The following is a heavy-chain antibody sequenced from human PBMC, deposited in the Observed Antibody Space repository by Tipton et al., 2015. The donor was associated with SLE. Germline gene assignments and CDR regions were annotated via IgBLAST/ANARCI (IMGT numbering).Heavy chain of an antibody. CDR2: IRSKAFGGTT. Sequence: VQLVQSGGGVVQPGGSLRLSCTASGFTFGDYGMSWVRQAPGKGLEWVSFIRSKAFGGTTEYAASVKGRFLISRDDSKSIAYLQMNSLKIEDTAVYFCTRPGLGEHQVVPFDYWGQGTLVTVSS. CDR3: TRPGLGEHQVVPFDY. D-gene: IGHD6-13*01. CDR1: GFTFGDYG. J-gene: IGHJ4*02. V-gene: IGHV3-49*04.